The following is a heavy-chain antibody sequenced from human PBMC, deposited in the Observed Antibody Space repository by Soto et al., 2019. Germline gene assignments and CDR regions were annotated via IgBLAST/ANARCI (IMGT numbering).Heavy chain of an antibody. CDR3: ARDGGYSSSWYSDTDY. CDR2: IIPIFGTA. CDR1: GGTFSSHA. Sequence: SVKVSCKASGGTFSSHAISWVRQAPGQGLEWMGGIIPIFGTANYAQKFQGRVTITADESTSTAYMELSSLRSEDTAVYYCARDGGYSSSWYSDTDYWGQGTLVTVS. V-gene: IGHV1-69*13. D-gene: IGHD6-13*01. J-gene: IGHJ4*02.